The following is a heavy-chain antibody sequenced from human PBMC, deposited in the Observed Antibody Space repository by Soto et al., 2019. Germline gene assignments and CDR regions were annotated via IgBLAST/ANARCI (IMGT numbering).Heavy chain of an antibody. J-gene: IGHJ3*02. CDR1: GGSISSGGYY. CDR3: ASSLQGYDSSGYYYNDAFDI. CDR2: IYYSGST. V-gene: IGHV4-31*03. Sequence: SETLSLTCTVSGGSISSGGYYWSWIRQHPGKGLEWIGYIYYSGSTYYNPSLKSRVTISVDTSKNQFSLKLSSVTAADTAVYYCASSLQGYDSSGYYYNDAFDIWGQGTMVTVSS. D-gene: IGHD3-22*01.